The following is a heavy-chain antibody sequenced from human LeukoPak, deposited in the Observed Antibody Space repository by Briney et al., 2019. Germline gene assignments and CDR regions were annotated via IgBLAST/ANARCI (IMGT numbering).Heavy chain of an antibody. CDR1: GFTFSSYS. D-gene: IGHD3-22*01. Sequence: GGSLRLSCAASGFTFSSYSMNWVRQAPGKGLEWVSSISSSSSYIYYADSVKGRFTISRDNAKNSLYLQMNSLRVEDTAVYYCARSWVPHYYDSSGYYGYWGQGILVTVSS. J-gene: IGHJ4*02. CDR3: ARSWVPHYYDSSGYYGY. V-gene: IGHV3-21*01. CDR2: ISSSSSYI.